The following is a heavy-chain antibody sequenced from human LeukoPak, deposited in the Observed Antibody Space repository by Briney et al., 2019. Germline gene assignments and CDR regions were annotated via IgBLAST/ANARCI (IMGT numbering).Heavy chain of an antibody. CDR2: ISSSSSYI. CDR3: ARKRYSSTWSARASFDS. D-gene: IGHD6-13*01. V-gene: IGHV3-21*01. J-gene: IGHJ4*02. Sequence: AGGSLRLSCAASGFTFSSYSMNWVRQAPGKGLEWVSSISSSSSYIYYADSVEGRFTISRDNAKNSLYLQMNSLRAEDTAVYYCARKRYSSTWSARASFDSWGQGTLVTVSS. CDR1: GFTFSSYS.